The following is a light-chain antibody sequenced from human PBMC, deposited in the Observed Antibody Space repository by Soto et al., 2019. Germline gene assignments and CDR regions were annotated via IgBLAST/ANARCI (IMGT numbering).Light chain of an antibody. Sequence: EIVMTQSPATLSVSPGERATPSCRASQTLYNNLAWYQQKLGQAPRLLIYGASARATDIPARFSGSGSGTEFTLTISGLQSEDFAIYYCQQYSDWPLTFGGGTKVEIK. J-gene: IGKJ4*01. V-gene: IGKV3-15*01. CDR3: QQYSDWPLT. CDR2: GAS. CDR1: QTLYNN.